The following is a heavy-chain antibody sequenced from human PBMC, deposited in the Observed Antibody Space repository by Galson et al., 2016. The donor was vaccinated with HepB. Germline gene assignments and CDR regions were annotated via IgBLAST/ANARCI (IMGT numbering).Heavy chain of an antibody. Sequence: SLRLSCAASEFSFSSYAMHWVRQAPGKGLEWVAVISDDGTNKFYGDAVKGRFTISRDNSRNTLYLQMNSLRAEDTAVYYCARERPDIAVAAFDYWGQGTLVTVSS. V-gene: IGHV3-30*03. CDR2: ISDDGTNK. J-gene: IGHJ4*02. D-gene: IGHD6-19*01. CDR1: EFSFSSYA. CDR3: ARERPDIAVAAFDY.